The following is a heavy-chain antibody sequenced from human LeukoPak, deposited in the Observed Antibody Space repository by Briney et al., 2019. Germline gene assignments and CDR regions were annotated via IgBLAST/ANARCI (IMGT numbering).Heavy chain of an antibody. CDR2: IIPIFGTA. Sequence: ASVKVSCKASGGTFSSYAISWVRQAPGQGLEWVGGIIPIFGTANYAQKFQGRVTITADESTSTAYMELSSLRSEDTAVYYCARGGSVVVDPSAFYFDYWGQGTLVTVSS. D-gene: IGHD3-22*01. CDR3: ARGGSVVVDPSAFYFDY. J-gene: IGHJ4*02. V-gene: IGHV1-69*13. CDR1: GGTFSSYA.